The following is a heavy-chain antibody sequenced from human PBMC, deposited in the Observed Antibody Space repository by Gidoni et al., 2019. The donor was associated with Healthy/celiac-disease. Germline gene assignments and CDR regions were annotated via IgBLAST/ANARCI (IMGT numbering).Heavy chain of an antibody. CDR1: GGSFSGYY. CDR2: INHSGST. V-gene: IGHV4-34*01. Sequence: QVQLQQWGAGLLKPSETLSLTCAVYGGSFSGYYWSWIRQPPGKGLEGIGEINHSGSTNYNPSLKSRVTISVDTSKNQFSLKLSSVTAADTAVYYCARERGIGGGVDYWGQGTLVTVSS. CDR3: ARERGIGGGVDY. J-gene: IGHJ4*02. D-gene: IGHD3-16*01.